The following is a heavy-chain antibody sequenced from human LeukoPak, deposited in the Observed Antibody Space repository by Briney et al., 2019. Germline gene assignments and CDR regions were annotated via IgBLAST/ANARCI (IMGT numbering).Heavy chain of an antibody. CDR3: ARWGYSSSSRGGPFDY. D-gene: IGHD6-6*01. J-gene: IGHJ4*02. Sequence: SETLSLTCTVSGGSISSYYWSWIRQPAGKGLEWIGRIYTSGSTNYNPSLKSRVTMSVDTSKNQFSLKLSSVTAADTAVYYCARWGYSSSSRGGPFDYWGQGTLVTVSS. CDR2: IYTSGST. V-gene: IGHV4-4*07. CDR1: GGSISSYY.